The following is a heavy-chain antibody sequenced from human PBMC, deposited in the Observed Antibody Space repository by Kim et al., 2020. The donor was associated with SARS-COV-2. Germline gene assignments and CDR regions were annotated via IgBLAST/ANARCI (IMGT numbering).Heavy chain of an antibody. D-gene: IGHD2-2*01. J-gene: IGHJ3*02. CDR1: GYTFTNYA. V-gene: IGHV1-3*01. Sequence: ASVKVSCRASGYTFTNYAMHWVRQAPGQRLEWMGWINGANGNTKYSQKFQGRVTITRDTSASTAYMELSSLRSEDTAVYYCARRYCSSTSCYPLLNAFDIWGQGTMVTVSS. CDR3: ARRYCSSTSCYPLLNAFDI. CDR2: INGANGNT.